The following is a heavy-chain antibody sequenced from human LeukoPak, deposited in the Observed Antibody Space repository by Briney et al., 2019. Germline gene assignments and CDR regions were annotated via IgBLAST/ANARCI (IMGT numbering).Heavy chain of an antibody. CDR1: GFTFSSYA. J-gene: IGHJ4*02. D-gene: IGHD1-1*01. V-gene: IGHV3-23*01. CDR3: AKGNWNDALGYFDY. Sequence: GGSLRLSCAASGFTFSSYAMSWVRQAPGKGLEWVSGISGSGYGTYYADSAKGRFTISRDNSKNTLYLQINSLRAEDTAVYYCAKGNWNDALGYFDYWGQETLVTVSS. CDR2: ISGSGYGT.